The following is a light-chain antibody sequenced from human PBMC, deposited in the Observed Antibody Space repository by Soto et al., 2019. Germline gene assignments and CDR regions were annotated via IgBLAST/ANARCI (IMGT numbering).Light chain of an antibody. J-gene: IGLJ1*01. CDR2: EVS. Sequence: ALTQPASVSGSPGQSITISCTGTSSDIGGYNYVSWYQQHPGKAPKLMISEVSNRPSGVSNRFSGSKSGNTASLTISGLQTEDEADYYCCSYTTASTPFVFGTGTKV. CDR3: CSYTTASTPFV. V-gene: IGLV2-14*01. CDR1: SSDIGGYNY.